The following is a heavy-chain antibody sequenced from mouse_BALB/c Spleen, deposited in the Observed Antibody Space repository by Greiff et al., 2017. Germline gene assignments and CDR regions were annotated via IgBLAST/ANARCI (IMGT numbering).Heavy chain of an antibody. CDR2: IRNKANGYTT. J-gene: IGHJ4*01. CDR1: GFTFTDYY. CDR3: AREGGYAMDY. Sequence: DVKLVESGGGLVQPGGSLRLSCATSGFTFTDYYMSWVRQPPGKALEWLGFIRNKANGYTTEYSASVKGRFTISRDNSQSILYLQMNTLRAEDSATYYCAREGGYAMDYWGQGTSVTVSS. V-gene: IGHV7-3*02.